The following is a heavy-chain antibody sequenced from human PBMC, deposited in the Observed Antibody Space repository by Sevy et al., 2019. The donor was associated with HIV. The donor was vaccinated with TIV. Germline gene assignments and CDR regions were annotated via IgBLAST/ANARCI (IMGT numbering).Heavy chain of an antibody. CDR3: TRWKAAQSIFDY. CDR1: GFTFGDYC. Sequence: GGCLRLSCTASGFTFGDYCMSWVRQAPGKGLEWVAFLKSDVYGGTVDHAASVRGRFVISRDDSKTIAYLQMNDLKTEETGVYYCTRWKAAQSIFDYWGQGALVTVSS. V-gene: IGHV3-49*04. CDR2: LKSDVYGGTV. J-gene: IGHJ4*02. D-gene: IGHD6-13*01.